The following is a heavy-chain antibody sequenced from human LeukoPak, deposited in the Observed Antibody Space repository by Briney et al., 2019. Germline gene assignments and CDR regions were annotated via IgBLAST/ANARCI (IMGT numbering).Heavy chain of an antibody. CDR3: IKDMGFDLLKDAFDM. CDR2: ISWDSGNK. V-gene: IGHV3-9*01. Sequence: PGGSLRLSCVGSGFSLDDYAMHWVRQAPGKGLEWVSSISWDSGNKAYADSVKGRFTISRDNAKNSLYLQTNSLRPEDTAFYYCIKDMGFDLLKDAFDMWGQGTLVTVSS. J-gene: IGHJ3*02. D-gene: IGHD3-9*01. CDR1: GFSLDDYA.